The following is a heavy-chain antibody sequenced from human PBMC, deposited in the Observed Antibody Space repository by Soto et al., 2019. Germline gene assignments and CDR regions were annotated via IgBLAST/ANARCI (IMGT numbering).Heavy chain of an antibody. D-gene: IGHD3-22*01. J-gene: IGHJ4*02. V-gene: IGHV4-39*01. Sequence: SETLSLTCTVSGGSISSSSYYWGWIRQPPGKGLEWIGSIYYSGSTYYNPSLKSRVTISVDTSKNQFSLKLSSVTAADSAVYYCHGGHYDGRSCYYAFDYWGQGIQVTVSS. CDR2: IYYSGST. CDR1: GGSISSSSYY. CDR3: HGGHYDGRSCYYAFDY.